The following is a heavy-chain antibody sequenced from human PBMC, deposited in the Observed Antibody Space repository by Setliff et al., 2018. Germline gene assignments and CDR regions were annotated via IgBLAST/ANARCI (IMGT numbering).Heavy chain of an antibody. V-gene: IGHV3-66*01. D-gene: IGHD3-10*01. Sequence: GGSLRLSCVASEFYVSHTYMSWVRQAPGKGLEWVAVVYGDGTIYYVDSVKGRFTISRDNAKNSVHLQMDSLRAEDSAVYYCARDGGSERDYPHYYGMDVWGHGTPVTVSS. CDR2: VYGDGTI. CDR3: ARDGGSERDYPHYYGMDV. J-gene: IGHJ6*02. CDR1: EFYVSHTY.